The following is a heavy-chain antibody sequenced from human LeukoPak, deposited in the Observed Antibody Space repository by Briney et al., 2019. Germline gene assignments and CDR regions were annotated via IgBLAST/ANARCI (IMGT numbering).Heavy chain of an antibody. D-gene: IGHD6-25*01. Sequence: SETLSLTCAVYGGSFSGYYWSWIRQPPGKGLEWIGEINHSGSTNYNPSLKSRVTISVDTSKNQFSLKLSSVTAADTAVYYCARIKRARARSAALDYWGQGTLVTVSS. CDR2: INHSGST. V-gene: IGHV4-34*01. J-gene: IGHJ4*02. CDR3: ARIKRARARSAALDY. CDR1: GGSFSGYY.